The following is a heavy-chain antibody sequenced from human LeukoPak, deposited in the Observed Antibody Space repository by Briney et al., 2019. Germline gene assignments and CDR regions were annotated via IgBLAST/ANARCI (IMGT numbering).Heavy chain of an antibody. V-gene: IGHV1-46*01. J-gene: IGHJ4*02. D-gene: IGHD3-10*01. CDR1: GYTFTIYY. Sequence: ASVKVSCKASGYTFTIYYMHWVRQAPGQGREWMGIINPSGGSTSYAQKFQGRVTITRDTSTSTVYMEPSTPRSEDTAVYYCSRGGGFGELFHYWGQGTLVTVSS. CDR2: INPSGGST. CDR3: SRGGGFGELFHY.